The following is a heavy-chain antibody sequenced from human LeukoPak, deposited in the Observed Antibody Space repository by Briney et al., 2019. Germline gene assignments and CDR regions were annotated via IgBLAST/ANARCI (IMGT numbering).Heavy chain of an antibody. Sequence: PSETLSLTCTVSGGSISSHYWSWIRQPPGKGLEWIGHIYDSGSTNYNPSLKSRVSISVDTSKNQFSLRLSSVTAADTAVYYCARGPGWLPDRWGQGTLVTVSS. CDR1: GGSISSHY. D-gene: IGHD5-12*01. CDR2: IYDSGST. V-gene: IGHV4-59*11. J-gene: IGHJ5*02. CDR3: ARGPGWLPDR.